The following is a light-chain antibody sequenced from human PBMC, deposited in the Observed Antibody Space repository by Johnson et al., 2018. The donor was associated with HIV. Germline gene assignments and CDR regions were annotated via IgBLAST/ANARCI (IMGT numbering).Light chain of an antibody. Sequence: QSILTQPPSVSAAPGQRVNISCSGNISNIESYFVSWYQQLPGAAPTLLIYEDNKRPSGIPDRFSGSKSATSATLGITGLQTGDEADYYCGAWDRSLSAEVFGTGTKVTVL. V-gene: IGLV1-51*02. J-gene: IGLJ1*01. CDR2: EDN. CDR3: GAWDRSLSAEV. CDR1: ISNIESYF.